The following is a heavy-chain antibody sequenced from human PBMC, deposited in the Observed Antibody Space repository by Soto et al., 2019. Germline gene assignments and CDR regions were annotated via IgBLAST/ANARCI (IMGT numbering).Heavy chain of an antibody. CDR3: ERESSTNWSNL. CDR1: GFTFKNYE. J-gene: IGHJ5*02. D-gene: IGHD6-6*01. CDR2: ISSSADIK. Sequence: GGSLRLSCAASGFTFKNYEMNWVRQAPGKGLEWIAYISSSADIKYYADSVKGRFTIYRDNAKNSLYLQMNSLRAEDTAVYHCERESSTNWSNLWSQGNLVTVSS. V-gene: IGHV3-48*03.